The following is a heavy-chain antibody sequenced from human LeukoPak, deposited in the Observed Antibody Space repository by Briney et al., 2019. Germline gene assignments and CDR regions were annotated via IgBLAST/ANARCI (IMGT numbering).Heavy chain of an antibody. J-gene: IGHJ4*02. V-gene: IGHV1-69*04. CDR1: GGTFSSNYA. D-gene: IGHD2-8*01. Sequence: ASAKVSCKASGGTFSSNYAFSWVRQAPGQGLEWMGRIIPFVGISNYAQKFQGRVTITADKSTTTAYIELSSLRSDDTAVYYCARRDLGYCSTGVCSPDYWGQGTLVTVSS. CDR2: IIPFVGIS. CDR3: ARRDLGYCSTGVCSPDY.